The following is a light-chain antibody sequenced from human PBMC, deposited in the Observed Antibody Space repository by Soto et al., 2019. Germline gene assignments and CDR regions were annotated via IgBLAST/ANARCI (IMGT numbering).Light chain of an antibody. CDR3: QQFGSSPGFT. J-gene: IGKJ3*01. V-gene: IGKV3-20*01. CDR1: QSINSRY. Sequence: EIVLTQSPGTLSLSPGERATLSCRASQSINSRYLAWYQQKPAQAPRLLIYGASSRATGIPDRFSGSGSGTEFTLTISRLEPEDFAVYYCQQFGSSPGFTFGPGTKVDIK. CDR2: GAS.